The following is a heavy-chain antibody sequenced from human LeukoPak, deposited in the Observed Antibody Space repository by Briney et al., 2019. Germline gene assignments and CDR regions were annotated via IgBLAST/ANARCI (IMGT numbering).Heavy chain of an antibody. J-gene: IGHJ4*02. V-gene: IGHV4-39*07. Sequence: PSETLSLTCTVSGGSISRSSYYWGWIRQPPGKGLEWIGSIYYSGSTYYNPSLKSRVTISVDTSKNQFSLKLSSVTAADTAVYYCARDPNYDILTGYSYYFDYWGQGTLVTVSS. D-gene: IGHD3-9*01. CDR3: ARDPNYDILTGYSYYFDY. CDR2: IYYSGST. CDR1: GGSISRSSYY.